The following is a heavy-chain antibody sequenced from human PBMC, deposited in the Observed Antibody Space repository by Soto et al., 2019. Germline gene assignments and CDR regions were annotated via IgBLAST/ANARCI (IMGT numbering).Heavy chain of an antibody. D-gene: IGHD3-3*01. CDR3: AKDPDLYDFWSGSPNWFDP. CDR1: GFTFSSYA. J-gene: IGHJ5*02. Sequence: GGSLRLSCAASGFTFSSYAMSWVRQAPGKGLEWASAISGSGGSTYYADSVKGRFTISRDNSKNTLYLQMNSLRAEDTAVYYCAKDPDLYDFWSGSPNWFDPWGQGTLVTVSS. V-gene: IGHV3-23*01. CDR2: ISGSGGST.